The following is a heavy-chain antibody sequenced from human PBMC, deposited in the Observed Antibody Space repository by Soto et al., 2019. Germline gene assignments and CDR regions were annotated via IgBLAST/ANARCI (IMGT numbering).Heavy chain of an antibody. Sequence: QVQLVESGGGVVQPGRSLRLSCAASGFTFSSYAMHWVRQAPGKGLEWVAVISYDGSNKYYADSVKGRFTISRDNSKNTLYLQMNSLRAEDPAVYYCARGRWIQLTFDYGGQGTLVTVSS. CDR1: GFTFSSYA. CDR2: ISYDGSNK. D-gene: IGHD5-18*01. J-gene: IGHJ4*02. V-gene: IGHV3-30-3*01. CDR3: ARGRWIQLTFDY.